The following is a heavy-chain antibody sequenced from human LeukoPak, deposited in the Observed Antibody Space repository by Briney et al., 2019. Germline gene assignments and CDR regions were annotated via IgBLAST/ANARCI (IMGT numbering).Heavy chain of an antibody. D-gene: IGHD2-8*02. CDR3: GRCTGSSALRT. Sequence: SETLSLTCSVSGGSINSHYWNWIRQPPGKGLEWIGNIFYTGRTSYSPSLKSRATISVDRSNNQFSLKLRSVTAADTAVYYCGRCTGSSALRTWGRGTLVTVSP. V-gene: IGHV4-59*11. J-gene: IGHJ4*02. CDR2: IFYTGRT. CDR1: GGSINSHY.